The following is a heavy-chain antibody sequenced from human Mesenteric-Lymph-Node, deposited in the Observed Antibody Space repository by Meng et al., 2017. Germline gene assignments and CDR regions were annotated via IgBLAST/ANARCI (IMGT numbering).Heavy chain of an antibody. V-gene: IGHV1-8*03. CDR3: ARAVLYGSGRYPSDY. J-gene: IGHJ4*02. CDR1: GYTFTSYY. Sequence: ASVKVSCKASGYTFTSYYMHWVRQATGQGLEWMGWMNPNSGNTGYAQKFQGRVTITRNTSISTAYMELSSLRSEDTAVYYCARAVLYGSGRYPSDYWGQGTLVTVSS. CDR2: MNPNSGNT. D-gene: IGHD3-10*01.